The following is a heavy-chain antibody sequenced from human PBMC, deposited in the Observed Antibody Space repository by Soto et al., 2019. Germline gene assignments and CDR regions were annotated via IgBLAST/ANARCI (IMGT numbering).Heavy chain of an antibody. CDR2: ISAYKGNT. CDR3: AGDGWDGYDFGY. Sequence: ASANVSCKASGCTFTSYGISWVRQAPGQGREWMGWISAYKGNTNYAQKRQGRVAMTTDTATSTAYMELRSLRSDVTAVYYCAGDGWDGYDFGYWGQGTLVTVTS. J-gene: IGHJ4*02. D-gene: IGHD5-12*01. V-gene: IGHV1-18*01. CDR1: GCTFTSYG.